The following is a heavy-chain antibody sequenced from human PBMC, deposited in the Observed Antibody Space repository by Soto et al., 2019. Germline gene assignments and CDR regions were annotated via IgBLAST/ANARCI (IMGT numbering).Heavy chain of an antibody. CDR1: GGSISSSY. CDR2: INYSGST. V-gene: IGHV4-59*08. J-gene: IGHJ3*02. Sequence: SETLSLTCTVSGGSISSSYWSWIRQPPGKELEYIGYINYSGSTNYNPSLKSRVTISVDTSKNHFSLKLSSVTAADTVVYYCASLNFDLLTGYYAFDIWCQGKMVT. CDR3: ASLNFDLLTGYYAFDI. D-gene: IGHD3-9*01.